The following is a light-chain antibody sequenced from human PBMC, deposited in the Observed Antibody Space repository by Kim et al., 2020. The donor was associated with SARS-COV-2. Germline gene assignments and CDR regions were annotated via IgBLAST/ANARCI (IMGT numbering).Light chain of an antibody. CDR1: TGAVTGGHY. J-gene: IGLJ2*01. CDR3: LLSYSGARVV. Sequence: GGTVTLTCGASTGAVTGGHYTSWFQQKPGPAPRTLIYDTSNKHSWTPARFSGSLLGGKAALTLSGAQPEDEAEYYCLLSYSGARVVFGGGTQLTVL. V-gene: IGLV7-46*01. CDR2: DTS.